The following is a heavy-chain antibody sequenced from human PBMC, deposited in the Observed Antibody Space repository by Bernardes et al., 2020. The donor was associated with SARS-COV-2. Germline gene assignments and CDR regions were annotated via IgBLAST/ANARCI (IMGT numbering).Heavy chain of an antibody. J-gene: IGHJ3*01. Sequence: VGSLRLSCVASGFTFSNYRFSWFRQAPGKGLEWVSSISGAGMSIYYGDSVRGRFTTSRDNTRTSVFLQMERLRAEDTAVYYCARDVGGTDWRFGFDVWGTGTMV. V-gene: IGHV3-21*01. CDR2: ISGAGMSI. CDR1: GFTFSNYR. CDR3: ARDVGGTDWRFGFDV. D-gene: IGHD3-9*01.